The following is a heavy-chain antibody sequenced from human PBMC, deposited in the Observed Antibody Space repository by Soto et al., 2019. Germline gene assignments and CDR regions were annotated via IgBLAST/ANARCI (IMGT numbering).Heavy chain of an antibody. CDR1: GVTFSSAW. Sequence: GGSLRLSWAASGVTFSSAWVNWVRQGQGKGLEWVGRIKSKADGETTDYAAPVKGRFTISRDDSKNTLYLQMDGLKTEDTAVYYCTTDIPPPEGPSFPIDYWGQGTLVTVSS. D-gene: IGHD2-2*01. CDR3: TTDIPPPEGPSFPIDY. V-gene: IGHV3-15*01. CDR2: IKSKADGETT. J-gene: IGHJ4*02.